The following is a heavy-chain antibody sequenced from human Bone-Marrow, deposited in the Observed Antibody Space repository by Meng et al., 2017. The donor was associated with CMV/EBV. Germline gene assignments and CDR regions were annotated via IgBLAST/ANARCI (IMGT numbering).Heavy chain of an antibody. V-gene: IGHV4-31*03. J-gene: IGHJ2*01. D-gene: IGHD3-10*01. CDR1: GGSIGSGGYY. Sequence: QVQLQESGPGLVKPSQTLSLTCPVSGGSIGSGGYYWTWIRQYPGKGLEWIGYTYHSGSTYYDPSLKSRVVISVDSSNNQFSLKLNSVTADDTAVYFCARGSLRPVLYFDLWGRGTLVTVSS. CDR2: TYHSGST. CDR3: ARGSLRPVLYFDL.